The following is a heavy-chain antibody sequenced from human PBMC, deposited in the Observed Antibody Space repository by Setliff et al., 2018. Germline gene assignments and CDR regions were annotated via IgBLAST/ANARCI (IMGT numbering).Heavy chain of an antibody. CDR2: ISYSGST. CDR3: ARDFELLENYDIRGVFFDY. CDR1: GGSISSTTYY. Sequence: KPSETLSLTCTVSGGSISSTTYYWGWIRQAPGKGLEWIGSISYSGSTYYNPSLESRVTISLDTSKNQFSLRLRPVTAADTAVYFCARDFELLENYDIRGVFFDYWGQGSLVTVS. V-gene: IGHV4-39*07. J-gene: IGHJ4*01. D-gene: IGHD3-9*01.